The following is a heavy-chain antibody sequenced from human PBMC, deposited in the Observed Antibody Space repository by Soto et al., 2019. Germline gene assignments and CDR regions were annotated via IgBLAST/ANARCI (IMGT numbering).Heavy chain of an antibody. J-gene: IGHJ4*02. CDR1: GYSFTNYW. CDR2: IYPGDSDA. Sequence: PGESLKISCKASGYSFTNYWIGWVLQMPWKGLEWMAIIYPGDSDARYRPSFQGQVTISADKSINTAYLQWSSLKASDTAMYYCARSRITGTTWSFDKWGQGTLVTFSS. CDR3: ARSRITGTTWSFDK. V-gene: IGHV5-51*01. D-gene: IGHD1-20*01.